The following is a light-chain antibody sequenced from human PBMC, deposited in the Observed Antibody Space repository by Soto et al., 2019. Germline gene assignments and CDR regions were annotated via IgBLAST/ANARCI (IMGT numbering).Light chain of an antibody. CDR2: GNS. CDR3: QSYDSSXSGV. Sequence: QSVLTQPPSVSGAPGQRVXISCTGSSSNIGAGYDVHWYQQLPGTAPKLLIYGNSNRPSGVPDRFSGSKSGTSASLAITGLQAEDEADYYCQSYDSSXSGVFGGGTKLTVL. CDR1: SSNIGAGYD. V-gene: IGLV1-40*01. J-gene: IGLJ2*01.